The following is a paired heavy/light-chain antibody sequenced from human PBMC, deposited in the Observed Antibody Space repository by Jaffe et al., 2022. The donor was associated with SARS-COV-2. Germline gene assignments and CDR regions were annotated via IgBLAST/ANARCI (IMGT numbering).Light chain of an antibody. Sequence: EIVLTQSPATLSLSPGERATLSCRASQSVRNNLAWYQQKPGQAPRLLIYDSSNRATGVPARFSGSGSGTDFTLTISSLEPEDFAVYYCQQRSNGPPTWTFGQGTKVEIK. CDR3: QQRSNGPPTWT. V-gene: IGKV3-11*01. J-gene: IGKJ1*01. CDR2: DSS. CDR1: QSVRNN.
Heavy chain of an antibody. J-gene: IGHJ3*02. Sequence: QVQLVQSGAEVKKPGASVKVSCEASGYTFTSYYMHWVRQAPGQGLEWMGIIQPSSGITSYAQKLQGRVTMTRDTSTSTVYMELRGLRPEDTAVYFCARDPARPSAGDDDGFDIWGQGTMVTVSS. CDR1: GYTFTSYY. CDR2: IQPSSGIT. D-gene: IGHD4-17*01. V-gene: IGHV1-46*04. CDR3: ARDPARPSAGDDDGFDI.